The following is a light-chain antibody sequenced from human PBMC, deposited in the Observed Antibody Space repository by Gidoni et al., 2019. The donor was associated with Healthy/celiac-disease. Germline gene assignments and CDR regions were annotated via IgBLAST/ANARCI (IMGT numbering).Light chain of an antibody. Sequence: QSVLTQPPSVSGPPGQRVTISCTGSSSNIGAGYDVHWYQQLPGTAPKLLIYGNSNRPSGVPDRFSGSKSGTSASLAITGLQAEDEADYYCQSYDSSLSVHVVFGGGTKLTVL. CDR2: GNS. J-gene: IGLJ2*01. V-gene: IGLV1-40*01. CDR1: SSNIGAGYD. CDR3: QSYDSSLSVHVV.